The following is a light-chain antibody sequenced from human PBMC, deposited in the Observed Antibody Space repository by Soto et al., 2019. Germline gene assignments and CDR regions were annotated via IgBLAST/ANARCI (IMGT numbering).Light chain of an antibody. CDR3: AAYTGNWNGPV. Sequence: QSVLTQPPSVSGTPGQRVSISCSGDSSTFANNYVHWYQQVPGAAPKLLIYRSDQRPSGVPERFSGSKSGTSASLTISGLRSEDEAQYYCAAYTGNWNGPVFGGGTKLTVL. J-gene: IGLJ2*01. V-gene: IGLV1-47*01. CDR1: SSTFANNY. CDR2: RSD.